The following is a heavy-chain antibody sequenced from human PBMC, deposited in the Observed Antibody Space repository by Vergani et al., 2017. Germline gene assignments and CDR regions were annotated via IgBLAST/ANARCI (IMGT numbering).Heavy chain of an antibody. D-gene: IGHD2-2*01. CDR3: ARDSRYCSSTSCYVGRDWFDP. J-gene: IGHJ5*02. Sequence: QVQVVQSGAEVKKSGASVKVSCKTSGYTFSNYYMHWVRQAPGRGLEWMGIINPSGGHTNYAQKFQGRVTMTRDTSTSTVYMELSSLRSEDTAVYYCARDSRYCSSTSCYVGRDWFDPWGQGTLVTVSS. CDR1: GYTFSNYY. CDR2: INPSGGHT. V-gene: IGHV1-46*01.